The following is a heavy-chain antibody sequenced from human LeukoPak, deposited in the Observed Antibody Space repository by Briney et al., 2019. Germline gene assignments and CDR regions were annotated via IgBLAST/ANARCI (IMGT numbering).Heavy chain of an antibody. CDR1: GFTVSTNY. D-gene: IGHD3-10*02. CDR2: IYSGGST. J-gene: IGHJ3*02. Sequence: TGGSLRLSCAASGFTVSTNYMSWVGQAPGKGLEWVSVIYSGGSTYYADSVRGRFTISRDNSKNTLYLQMNSLRAEDTAVYYCARVFGEPIWGQGTMVTVSS. CDR3: ARVFGEPI. V-gene: IGHV3-66*01.